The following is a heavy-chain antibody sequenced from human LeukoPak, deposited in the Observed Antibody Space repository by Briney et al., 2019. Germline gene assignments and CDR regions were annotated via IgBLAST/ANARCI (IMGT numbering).Heavy chain of an antibody. V-gene: IGHV3-11*04. CDR3: AREVSRDGYNYYFDY. CDR1: GGSINSYY. D-gene: IGHD5-24*01. J-gene: IGHJ4*02. Sequence: LSLTCTVSGGSINSYYWSWIRQAPGKGLEWVSYISSSGSTIYYADSVKGRFTISRDNAKNSLYLQMNSLRAEDTAVYYCAREVSRDGYNYYFDYWGQGTLVTVSS. CDR2: ISSSGSTI.